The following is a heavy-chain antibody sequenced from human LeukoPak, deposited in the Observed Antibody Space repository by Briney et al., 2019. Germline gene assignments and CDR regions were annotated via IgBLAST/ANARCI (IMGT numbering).Heavy chain of an antibody. V-gene: IGHV4-39*07. CDR2: MHYSGST. J-gene: IGHJ3*01. CDR1: GGSISDSYYY. CDR3: AGDWYDGSGYPEASCGLDV. Sequence: SETLSLTCIVSGGSISDSYYYWGWIRQPPWKGLEWIGSMHYSGSTFYNPSLKRRVTISIDTSKNQFSLRLTSVTAADTAVYYCAGDWYDGSGYPEASCGLDVWGRGTMVTVSS. D-gene: IGHD3-22*01.